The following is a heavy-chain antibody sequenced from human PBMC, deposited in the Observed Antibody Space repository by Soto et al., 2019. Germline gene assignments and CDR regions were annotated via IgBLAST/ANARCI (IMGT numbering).Heavy chain of an antibody. J-gene: IGHJ4*02. CDR2: ISGSGGST. CDR1: GFTFSSYA. Sequence: GGSLRLSCAASGFTFSSYAMSWVRQAPGKGLEWVSAISGSGGSTYYADSVKGRFTISRDNSKNTLYLQMNSLRAEDTAVYYCAKVDRHDFWSGYSLSPYFDYWGQGTLVTVSS. V-gene: IGHV3-23*01. CDR3: AKVDRHDFWSGYSLSPYFDY. D-gene: IGHD3-3*01.